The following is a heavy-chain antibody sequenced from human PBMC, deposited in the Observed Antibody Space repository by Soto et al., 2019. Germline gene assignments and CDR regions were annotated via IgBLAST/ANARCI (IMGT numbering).Heavy chain of an antibody. CDR2: IYHSGST. Sequence: QVQLQESGPGLVKPSGTLSLTCAVSGASISSGNWWSWVRQPPGKGLEWIGEIYHSGSTNYNPSLKSRVTISVDKSKNQCSLRLTSVTAADTAVYYCARGGVRDTPHDYWGQGTLVTVSS. CDR1: GASISSGNW. V-gene: IGHV4-4*02. J-gene: IGHJ4*02. D-gene: IGHD3-10*02. CDR3: ARGGVRDTPHDY.